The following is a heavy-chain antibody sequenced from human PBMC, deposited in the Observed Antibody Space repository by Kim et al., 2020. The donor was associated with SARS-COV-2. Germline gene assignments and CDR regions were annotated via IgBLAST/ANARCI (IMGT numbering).Heavy chain of an antibody. CDR1: GFTLSTYT. J-gene: IGHJ6*02. Sequence: GGSLRLSCAASGFTLSTYTMNWVRQAPGKGLEWVSSISSSNNYINDADSLKGRFTISRDNAKNSLYLQMNSLRAEDTAVYYCARDVLSRMHYGMDVLGQG. CDR3: ARDVLSRMHYGMDV. D-gene: IGHD2-2*01. V-gene: IGHV3-21*01. CDR2: ISSSNNYI.